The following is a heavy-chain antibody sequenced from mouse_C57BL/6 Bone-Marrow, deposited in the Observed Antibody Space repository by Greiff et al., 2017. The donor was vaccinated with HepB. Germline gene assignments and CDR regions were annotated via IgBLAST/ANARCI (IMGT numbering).Heavy chain of an antibody. J-gene: IGHJ1*03. CDR2: ISSGGSYT. V-gene: IGHV5-6*01. Sequence: EVMLVESGGDLVKPGGSLKLSCAASGFTFSSYGMSWVRQTPDKRLEWVATISSGGSYTYYPDSVKGRFTMSRDNAKNTLYLQMSSLKSEDTARYYCARHDDGGYFDVGGTGTTVTVSS. CDR3: ARHDDGGYFDV. D-gene: IGHD2-12*01. CDR1: GFTFSSYG.